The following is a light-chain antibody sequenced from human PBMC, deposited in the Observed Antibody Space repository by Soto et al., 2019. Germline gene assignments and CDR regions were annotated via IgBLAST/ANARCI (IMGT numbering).Light chain of an antibody. CDR2: GVS. V-gene: IGLV2-14*03. Sequence: QSALTQPASLYGSPGQSITISCTGTSSDVGGYNYVSWYQHHPGKAPKLLIYGVSNGPSGVSNRFFGSKSGNTASLTISGLQPEDEADYYCSSYTSSSTRVFGTGTKVTVL. CDR3: SSYTSSSTRV. CDR1: SSDVGGYNY. J-gene: IGLJ1*01.